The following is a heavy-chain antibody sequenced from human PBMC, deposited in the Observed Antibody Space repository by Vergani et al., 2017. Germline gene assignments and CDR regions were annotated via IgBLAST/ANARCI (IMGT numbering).Heavy chain of an antibody. V-gene: IGHV1-2*02. D-gene: IGHD3-3*01. CDR3: AKSPKGDSPVGWFDP. CDR2: INPNSGGT. Sequence: QVQLVQSGAEVKKPGASVKVSCKASGYTFTGYYMHWVRQAPGQGLEWMGWINPNSGGTNYAQKFQGRVTMTRDTSISTAYMELSRLRSDDTAVYYCAKSPKGDSPVGWFDPWGQGTLVTVSS. CDR1: GYTFTGYY. J-gene: IGHJ5*02.